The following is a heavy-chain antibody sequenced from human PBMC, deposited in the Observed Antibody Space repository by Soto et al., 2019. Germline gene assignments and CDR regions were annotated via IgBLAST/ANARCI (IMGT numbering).Heavy chain of an antibody. D-gene: IGHD3-10*01. CDR2: IWYDGSNK. CDR1: GFTFSNYG. CDR3: AREHYGSGTNYYDY. J-gene: IGHJ4*02. Sequence: GGSLRLSCAASGFTFSNYGMHWVRQAPGKGLEWVAVIWYDGSNKYYADSVKGRFTISRDNSKNTLYLQMNSLRAEDTAVYYCAREHYGSGTNYYDYWGQGTLVTVSS. V-gene: IGHV3-33*01.